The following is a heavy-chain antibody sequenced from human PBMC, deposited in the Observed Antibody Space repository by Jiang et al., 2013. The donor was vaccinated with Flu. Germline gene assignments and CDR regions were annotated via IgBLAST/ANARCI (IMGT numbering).Heavy chain of an antibody. J-gene: IGHJ4*02. CDR1: GYSFTSYW. CDR2: IDPSDSYI. CDR3: ARQSGGYNYYFDS. Sequence: GAEVKKPGESLRISCKGSGYSFTSYWISWVRQMPGKGLEWMGRIDPSDSYINYSPSFQGQVTISADKSISTAYLQWSSLKASDTAMYYCARQSGGYNYYFDSWGQGTLVTVSS. V-gene: IGHV5-10-1*04. D-gene: IGHD5-24*01.